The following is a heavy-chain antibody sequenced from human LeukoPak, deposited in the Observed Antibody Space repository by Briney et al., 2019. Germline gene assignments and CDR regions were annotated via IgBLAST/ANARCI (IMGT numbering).Heavy chain of an antibody. CDR2: IWYDGSNK. D-gene: IGHD5-24*01. CDR1: GFTFGSYG. J-gene: IGHJ5*02. Sequence: GGSLRVSCAASGFTFGSYGMHWVRQAPGKGLEWVAVIWYDGSNKYYADSVKGRFTISRDNSKNTLDLQMNSLRAADTAVYYCARDGLRGNNWFDPWGQGTLVTVSS. V-gene: IGHV3-33*01. CDR3: ARDGLRGNNWFDP.